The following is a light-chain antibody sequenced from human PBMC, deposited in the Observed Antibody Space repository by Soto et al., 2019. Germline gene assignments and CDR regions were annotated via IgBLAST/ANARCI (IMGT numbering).Light chain of an antibody. CDR1: QSISNH. CDR3: QQYNYYPIT. J-gene: IGKJ5*01. CDR2: AAS. Sequence: DIQMTQSPSPLSASXDDGVIITXXASQSISNHLNWYQQKPGKAPKLLIFAASSLQSGVPSRFSGSRSGPDFTLTISSLQPEDFATYYCQQYNYYPITFGQGTRLEI. V-gene: IGKV1-39*01.